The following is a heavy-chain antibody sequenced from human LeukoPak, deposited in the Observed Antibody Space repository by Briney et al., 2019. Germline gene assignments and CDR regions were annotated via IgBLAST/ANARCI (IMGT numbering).Heavy chain of an antibody. J-gene: IGHJ5*02. V-gene: IGHV3-74*01. Sequence: GGSLRLSCAASGFTFSSYWMHWVRQVPGKGLVWASRINSDGSSTSYADSVKGRFTISRDNAKNTLYLQMNSLRAEDTAVYYCARDRSPGWFDPWGQGTLVTVSS. CDR1: GFTFSSYW. CDR3: ARDRSPGWFDP. CDR2: INSDGSST.